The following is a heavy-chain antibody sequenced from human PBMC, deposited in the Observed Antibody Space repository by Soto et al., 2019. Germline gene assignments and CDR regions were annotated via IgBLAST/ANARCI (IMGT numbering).Heavy chain of an antibody. CDR1: GGSISSYY. CDR2: IYYSGST. D-gene: IGHD6-19*01. V-gene: IGHV4-59*01. Sequence: ASETLSLTCTVSGGSISSYYWSWIRQPPGKGLEWIGYIYYSGSTNYNPSLKSRVTISVDTSKDQFSLKLSSVTAADTAVYYCARGFSSGWPPYYYYGMDVWGQGTTVTVSS. CDR3: ARGFSSGWPPYYYYGMDV. J-gene: IGHJ6*02.